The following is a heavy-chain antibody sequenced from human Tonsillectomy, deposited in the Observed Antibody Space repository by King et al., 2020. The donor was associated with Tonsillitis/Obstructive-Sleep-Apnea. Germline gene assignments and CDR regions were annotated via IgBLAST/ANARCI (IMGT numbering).Heavy chain of an antibody. CDR1: GFNFSSRG. D-gene: IGHD2-2*01. CDR2: ISYDGSNK. J-gene: IGHJ5*02. Sequence: VQLVESGGGVVQPGRSLRLSCAASGFNFSSRGMHWVRQAPGKGLVWVAFISYDGSNKYYADSVKGRFIISRDNSKNKTYLQMNSLRAEDTAVYYCVREGCXXSSCXIRGWLDPWGQGSQVTVSS. V-gene: IGHV3-33*01. CDR3: VREGCXXSSCXIRGWLDP.